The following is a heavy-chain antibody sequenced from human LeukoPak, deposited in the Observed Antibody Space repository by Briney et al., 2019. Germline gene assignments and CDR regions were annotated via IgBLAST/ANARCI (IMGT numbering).Heavy chain of an antibody. V-gene: IGHV4-4*02. Sequence: PSETLSLTCAVSGGSISSSNWWSWVRQPPGKGLEWIGEIYHSGSTNYNPSLKSRVTISVDTSKNQFSLKLSSVTAADTAVYYCARRGSGYSRNWFDPWGQGTLVTVSS. J-gene: IGHJ5*02. CDR3: ARRGSGYSRNWFDP. CDR1: GGSISSSNW. CDR2: IYHSGST. D-gene: IGHD6-13*01.